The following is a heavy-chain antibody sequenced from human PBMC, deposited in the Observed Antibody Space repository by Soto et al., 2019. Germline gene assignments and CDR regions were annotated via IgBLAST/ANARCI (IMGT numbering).Heavy chain of an antibody. CDR2: IWYDGSNK. V-gene: IGHV3-33*01. CDR1: GFTFSSYG. CDR3: ARVVPPGYYDFWSGYLDV. Sequence: GGSLRLSCAASGFTFSSYGMHWVRQAPGKGLEWVAVIWYDGSNKYYADSVKGRFTISRDNSKNTLYLQMNSLRAEDTAVYYCARVVPPGYYDFWSGYLDVWGQGTTVTVS. J-gene: IGHJ6*02. D-gene: IGHD3-3*01.